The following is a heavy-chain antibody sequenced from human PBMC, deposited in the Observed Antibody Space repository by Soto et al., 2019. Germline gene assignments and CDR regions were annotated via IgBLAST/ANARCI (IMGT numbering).Heavy chain of an antibody. CDR3: ARGGGVYYFDY. J-gene: IGHJ4*02. V-gene: IGHV4-59*01. D-gene: IGHD2-8*02. CDR2: IYYGGIT. Sequence: SETLSLTCTVSGGSLSSYYWSWIRQPPGKGLEWIGYIYYGGITDYNSSLKSRVTISVDTSKSQFSLKLSSVTAADTAVYYCARGGGVYYFDYWGQGTLVTVSS. CDR1: GGSLSSYY.